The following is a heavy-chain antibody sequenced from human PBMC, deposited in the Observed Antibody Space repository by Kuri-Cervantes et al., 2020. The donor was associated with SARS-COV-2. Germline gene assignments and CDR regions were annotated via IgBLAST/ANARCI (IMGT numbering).Heavy chain of an antibody. CDR3: AKDQLLLWFGEL. D-gene: IGHD3-10*01. CDR1: GFTVSSNY. Sequence: GESLKISCAASGFTVSSNYMSWVRQAPGKGLEWVSVIYSGGSTYYADSVKGRFTISRDNSKNTLYLQMNSLRAEDTAVYYCAKDQLLLWFGELWGQGTLVTVS. J-gene: IGHJ4*02. CDR2: IYSGGST. V-gene: IGHV3-53*01.